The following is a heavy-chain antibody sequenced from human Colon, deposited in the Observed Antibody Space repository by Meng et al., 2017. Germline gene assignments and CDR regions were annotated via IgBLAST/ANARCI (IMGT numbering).Heavy chain of an antibody. J-gene: IGHJ4*02. D-gene: IGHD6-25*01. CDR1: GYTFTGYY. CDR3: ARDSSGWTPFDY. CDR2: SNPNSGGT. V-gene: IGHV1-2*02. Sequence: ASVKVSCKASGYTFTGYYMHWVLQAPAQGLEWMGWSNPNSGGTNYAQKFQGRVTMTRDTSISTAYMELSRLRSDDTDVYSCARDSSGWTPFDYWGQGTLVTVSS.